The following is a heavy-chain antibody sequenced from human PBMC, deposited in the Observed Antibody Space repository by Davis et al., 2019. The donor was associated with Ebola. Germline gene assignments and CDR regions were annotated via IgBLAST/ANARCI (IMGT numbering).Heavy chain of an antibody. Sequence: GGSLRLSCPASGFTFSSYAMSWVRQAPGKGLEWVSAISGSGGSTYYADSVKGRFTISRDNSKNTLYLQMNSLRAEDTAVYYCAKRGFHYYYGMDVWGQGTTVTVSS. CDR1: GFTFSSYA. D-gene: IGHD2-21*01. CDR3: AKRGFHYYYGMDV. CDR2: ISGSGGST. V-gene: IGHV3-23*01. J-gene: IGHJ6*02.